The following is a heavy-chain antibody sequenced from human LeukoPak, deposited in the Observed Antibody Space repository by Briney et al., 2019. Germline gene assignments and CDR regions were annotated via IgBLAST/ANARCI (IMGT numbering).Heavy chain of an antibody. Sequence: PGGSQRLSCAASGFTFNNIGMHWVRQAPGKGLEFVSFIDFEGVDKYYADSVKGRFTISKDYSKATLYLQMNSLRPEDTAIYYCAKDLHGGYSSDYWGQGTLVTVSS. D-gene: IGHD4-23*01. J-gene: IGHJ4*02. CDR2: IDFEGVDK. CDR3: AKDLHGGYSSDY. CDR1: GFTFNNIG. V-gene: IGHV3-30*02.